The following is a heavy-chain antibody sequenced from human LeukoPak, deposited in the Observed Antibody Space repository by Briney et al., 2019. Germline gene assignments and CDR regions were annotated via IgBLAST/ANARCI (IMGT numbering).Heavy chain of an antibody. Sequence: GGSLRLSCAASGFTLCSSGMHWVRQAPGKGLEWVAVIWGDENHKYYGDSVRGRFTISRDNAKNTLYLQMDSLRVEDTAVYYCARDVGSAPFDYWGQGTLVTVSS. CDR1: GFTLCSSG. V-gene: IGHV3-33*01. CDR2: IWGDENHK. D-gene: IGHD6-25*01. J-gene: IGHJ4*02. CDR3: ARDVGSAPFDY.